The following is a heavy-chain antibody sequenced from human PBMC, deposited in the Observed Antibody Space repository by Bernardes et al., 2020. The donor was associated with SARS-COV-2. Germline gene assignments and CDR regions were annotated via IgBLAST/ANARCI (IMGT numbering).Heavy chain of an antibody. V-gene: IGHV5-51*01. CDR3: ARFKIIVATKGIYYYGMDV. D-gene: IGHD5-12*01. CDR2: IYPGDSDT. J-gene: IGHJ6*02. CDR1: GYSFTSYW. Sequence: GESLKISCKGSGYSFTSYWIGWVRQMPGKGLEWMGIIYPGDSDTRYSPSFQGQVTISADKSISTAYLQWSSLKASDTAMYYCARFKIIVATKGIYYYGMDVWGQGTTVTVSS.